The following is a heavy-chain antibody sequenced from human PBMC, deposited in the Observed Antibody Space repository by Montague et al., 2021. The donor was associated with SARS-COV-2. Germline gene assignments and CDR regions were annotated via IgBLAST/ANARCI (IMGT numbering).Heavy chain of an antibody. D-gene: IGHD3-9*01. V-gene: IGHV4-59*01. J-gene: IGHJ6*03. CDR2: IYYSGST. Sequence: SETLSLTCTVSGGSISSNYWSWIWQPPGEGLEWIGNIYYSGSTNXNPSLKSRVTISVDTSKNQFSLKLSSVTAADTAAYYCARDSRTDFDWLFPDSGSYYYYMNVWGKGTTVTVSS. CDR1: GGSISSNY. CDR3: ARDSRTDFDWLFPDSGSYYYYMNV.